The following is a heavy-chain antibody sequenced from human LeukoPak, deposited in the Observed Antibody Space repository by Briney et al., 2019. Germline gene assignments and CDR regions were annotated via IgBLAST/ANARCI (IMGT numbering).Heavy chain of an antibody. V-gene: IGHV4-59*08. CDR1: GVSSSSSY. Sequence: PSETLSLTCTVSGVSSSSSYWSWIRQPPGKGLEWIGYNFYTGDSNHNPSLKSRVSISLDTSKNQISLKLSSVTAADTAVYYCARVVLDGYYQFDYWGQGTLVTVSS. CDR2: NFYTGDS. D-gene: IGHD3-22*01. CDR3: ARVVLDGYYQFDY. J-gene: IGHJ4*02.